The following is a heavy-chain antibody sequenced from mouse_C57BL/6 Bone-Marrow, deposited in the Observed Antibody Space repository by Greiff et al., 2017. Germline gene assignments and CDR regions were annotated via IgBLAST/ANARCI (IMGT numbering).Heavy chain of an antibody. CDR2: IYPGDGDT. J-gene: IGHJ4*01. CDR1: GYAFSSSW. V-gene: IGHV1-82*01. CDR3: ARTGGLRRAMDY. D-gene: IGHD2-4*01. Sequence: VQLQQSGPELVKPGASVKISCKASGYAFSSSWMNWVKQRPGTGLESIGRIYPGDGDTTYTGKFKGKATLTADKSSSTAYMQLSSLTSEDSAVYFCARTGGLRRAMDYWGQGTSVTVSS.